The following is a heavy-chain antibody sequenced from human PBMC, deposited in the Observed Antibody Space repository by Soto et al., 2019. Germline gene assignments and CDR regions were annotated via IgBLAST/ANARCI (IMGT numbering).Heavy chain of an antibody. J-gene: IGHJ6*02. Sequence: ASVKVSCKASGYTFTSYGISWVRQAPGQGLEWMGWISAYNGNTNYAQKLQGRVTMSTDTSTSTAYMELRSLRSDDTAVYHCARVDTPTIRVGMDVWGQGTTVTVSS. D-gene: IGHD2-15*01. CDR3: ARVDTPTIRVGMDV. V-gene: IGHV1-18*01. CDR1: GYTFTSYG. CDR2: ISAYNGNT.